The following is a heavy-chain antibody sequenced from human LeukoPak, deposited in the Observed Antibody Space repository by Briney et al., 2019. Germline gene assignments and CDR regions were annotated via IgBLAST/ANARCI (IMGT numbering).Heavy chain of an antibody. CDR2: IKSTTDGGTT. CDR1: GFTFSNAW. Sequence: GGSLRLSCAASGFTFSNAWMSWVRQAPGKGVEWVGRIKSTTDGGTTDYAAPVKGRFTISRDDSKNTLYLQMNSLKTEDTAVYYCTTSSGWGGFDYWGQGTLVTVSS. D-gene: IGHD6-19*01. V-gene: IGHV3-15*01. J-gene: IGHJ4*02. CDR3: TTSSGWGGFDY.